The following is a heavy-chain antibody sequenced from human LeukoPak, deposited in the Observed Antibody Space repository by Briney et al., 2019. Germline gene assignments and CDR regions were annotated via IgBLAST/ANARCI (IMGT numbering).Heavy chain of an antibody. CDR3: ARDGTAAGLYFDL. D-gene: IGHD6-13*01. CDR2: IRQDGGEK. CDR1: GLTFTDYW. Sequence: GGSLRLSCAVAGLTFTDYWVNWVRQAPGKGLEWVASIRQDGGEKYYVDSVEGRFTISRDNTKNSLYLQMSALRAEDTAVYYCARDGTAAGLYFDLWGQGTLVTVSS. J-gene: IGHJ4*01. V-gene: IGHV3-7*01.